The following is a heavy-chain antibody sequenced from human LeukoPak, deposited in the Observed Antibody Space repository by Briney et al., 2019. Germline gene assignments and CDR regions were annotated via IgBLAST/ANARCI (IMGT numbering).Heavy chain of an antibody. D-gene: IGHD2-15*01. CDR1: GGSFCGYY. CDR3: AREAQYCSGSSCYGGYFQH. CDR2: INHSEAT. Sequence: SETLSLTCAVYGGSFCGYYWSWIRQSPGKGLEWSGEINHSEATDYNPSFKSRVTISVDTSKSQFSLKLSSVTAADTAVYYCAREAQYCSGSSCYGGYFQHWGQGTLVTVSS. V-gene: IGHV4-34*01. J-gene: IGHJ1*01.